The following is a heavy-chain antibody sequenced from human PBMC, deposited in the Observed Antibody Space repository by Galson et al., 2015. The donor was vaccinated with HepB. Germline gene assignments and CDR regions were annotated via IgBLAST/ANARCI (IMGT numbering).Heavy chain of an antibody. CDR2: IYSSGST. D-gene: IGHD2-8*01. V-gene: IGHV4-39*01. CDR1: GGSISSSSYY. Sequence: SETLSLTCTVSGGSISSSSYYWGWIRQPPGKGLEWIGSIYSSGSTYYNPSLKSRVTISVDTSKNQFSLKLSSVTAADTADYYCARHNDLDYWGQGTLVTVSS. J-gene: IGHJ4*02. CDR3: ARHNDLDY.